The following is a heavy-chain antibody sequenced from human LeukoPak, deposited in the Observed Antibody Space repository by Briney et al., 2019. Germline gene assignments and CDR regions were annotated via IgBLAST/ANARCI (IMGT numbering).Heavy chain of an antibody. Sequence: GGSLRLSWAASGFTFDDYAMHWVRQAPGKGLEWVSGISWNSGSIGYADSVKGRFTISRDNAKNSLYLQMNSLRAEDTALYYCAKDIMGSSWLFDYWGQGTLVTVSS. J-gene: IGHJ4*02. D-gene: IGHD6-13*01. V-gene: IGHV3-9*01. CDR3: AKDIMGSSWLFDY. CDR2: ISWNSGSI. CDR1: GFTFDDYA.